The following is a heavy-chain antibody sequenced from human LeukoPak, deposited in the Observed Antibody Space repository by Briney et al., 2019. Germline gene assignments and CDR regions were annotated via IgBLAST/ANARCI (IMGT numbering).Heavy chain of an antibody. D-gene: IGHD2-8*01. J-gene: IGHJ3*02. CDR1: GYTFTSYD. Sequence: GASVKVSCKASGYTFTSYDINWVRQATGQGLEWMGWMNPNSDNTGYAQKFQGRVTMTTDTSTSTAYMELRSLRSDDTAVYYCARGAVLMVSPDAFDIWGQGTMVTVSS. V-gene: IGHV1-8*01. CDR2: MNPNSDNT. CDR3: ARGAVLMVSPDAFDI.